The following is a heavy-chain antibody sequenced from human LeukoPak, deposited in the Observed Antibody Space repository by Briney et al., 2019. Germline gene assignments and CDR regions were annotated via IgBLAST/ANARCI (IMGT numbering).Heavy chain of an antibody. V-gene: IGHV4-61*02. CDR2: IYYSGST. CDR1: GGSISSGSYY. D-gene: IGHD3-10*01. Sequence: SQTLSLTCTVSGGSISSGSYYWSWIRQPAGKGLEWIGRIYYSGSTNYNPSLKSRVTISVDTSKNQFSLKLSSVTAADTAVYYCARLTMVRGVTPAWFDPWGQGTLVTVSS. CDR3: ARLTMVRGVTPAWFDP. J-gene: IGHJ5*02.